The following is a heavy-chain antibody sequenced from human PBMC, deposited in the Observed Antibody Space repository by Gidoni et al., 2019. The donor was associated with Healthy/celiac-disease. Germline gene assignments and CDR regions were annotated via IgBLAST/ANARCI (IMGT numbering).Heavy chain of an antibody. J-gene: IGHJ5*02. CDR1: GGSISSSSYY. CDR2: IYYSGST. CDR3: ARHLISALVVGWFDP. V-gene: IGHV4-39*01. Sequence: QLQLQESGPGLVKPSETLSLTCTVSGGSISSSSYYWGWIRQPPRKGLEWIGSIYYSGSTYYNPSLKSRVTISVDTSKNQFSLKLSSVTAADTAVYYCARHLISALVVGWFDPWGQGTLVTVSS. D-gene: IGHD2-15*01.